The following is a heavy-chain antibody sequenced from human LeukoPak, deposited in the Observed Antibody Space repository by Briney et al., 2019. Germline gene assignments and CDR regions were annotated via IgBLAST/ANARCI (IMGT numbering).Heavy chain of an antibody. CDR1: GGSISSYY. CDR3: ARGDFWSGYVPSWFDP. J-gene: IGHJ5*02. V-gene: IGHV4-59*08. CDR2: IYYSGST. D-gene: IGHD3-3*01. Sequence: PSETLSLTCTVSGGSISSYYWSWIRQPPGKGLEWIGYIYYSGSTNYNPSLKSRVTISVDTFKNQFSLKLSSVTAADTAVYYCARGDFWSGYVPSWFDPWGQGTLVTVSS.